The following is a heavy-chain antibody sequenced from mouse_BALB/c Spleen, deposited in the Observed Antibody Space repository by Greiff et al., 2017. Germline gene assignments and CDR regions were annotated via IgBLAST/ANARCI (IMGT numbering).Heavy chain of an antibody. CDR1: GFTFSSYA. Sequence: EVQGVESGGGLVKPGGSLKLSCAASGFTFSSYAMSWVRQTPEKRLEWVASISSGGSTYYPDSVKGRFTISRDNARNILYLQMSSLRSEDTAMYYCARGDDYDVMDYWGQGTSVTVSS. D-gene: IGHD2-4*01. CDR2: ISSGGST. V-gene: IGHV5-6-5*01. J-gene: IGHJ4*01. CDR3: ARGDDYDVMDY.